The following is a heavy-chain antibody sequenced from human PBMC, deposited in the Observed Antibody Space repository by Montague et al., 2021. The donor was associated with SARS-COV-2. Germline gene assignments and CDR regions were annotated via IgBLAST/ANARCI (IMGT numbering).Heavy chain of an antibody. CDR3: ARGGLGNRGFDY. D-gene: IGHD3/OR15-3a*01. V-gene: IGHV4-4*02. J-gene: IGHJ4*02. CDR2: TYLSGFT. Sequence: SETLSLTCVVPDVSLSSSTWWSWVRQSPGKGLEWVGETYLSGFTXYNPSVKSRVTISLDDSRSQFSLRLTSVTAADTAVYFCARGGLGNRGFDYWGQGALVTVSS. CDR1: DVSLSSSTW.